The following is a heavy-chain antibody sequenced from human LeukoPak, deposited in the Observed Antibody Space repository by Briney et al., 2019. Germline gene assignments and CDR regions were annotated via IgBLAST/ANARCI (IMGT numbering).Heavy chain of an antibody. CDR1: GFTFSSYA. CDR3: AKDLGSIAAAATPFDY. CDR2: ISGSGGST. J-gene: IGHJ4*02. Sequence: PGGSLRLSCAASGFTFSSYAMSWVRQAPGKGLEWVSAISGSGGSTYYADSVKGRFTISRDNPKNTLYLQMNSLRAEDTAVYYCAKDLGSIAAAATPFDYWGQGTLVTVSS. D-gene: IGHD6-13*01. V-gene: IGHV3-23*01.